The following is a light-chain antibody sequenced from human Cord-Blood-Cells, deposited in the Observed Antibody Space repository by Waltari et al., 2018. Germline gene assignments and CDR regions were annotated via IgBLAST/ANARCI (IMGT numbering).Light chain of an antibody. CDR1: SSDVGGYNY. CDR3: SSYTSSAWV. J-gene: IGLJ3*02. Sequence: QSALTQPASVSGSPGQSITISCTGTSSDVGGYNYVSWYQQTPGKAPKLMIYDVSNRPSGVSNRFSGSKSGNTASLTISGLQAEDEADYYCSSYTSSAWVFGGGTKLTVL. V-gene: IGLV2-14*03. CDR2: DVS.